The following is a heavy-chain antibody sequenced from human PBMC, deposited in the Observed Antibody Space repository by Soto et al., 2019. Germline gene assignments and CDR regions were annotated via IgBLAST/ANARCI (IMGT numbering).Heavy chain of an antibody. V-gene: IGHV3-30*03. CDR2: ISHDGSKK. D-gene: IGHD1-26*01. J-gene: IGHJ3*02. CDR1: GITLGSFG. CDR3: AVGTISVDVGAFDT. Sequence: QVQLVESGGGVVQPGGSLRLSCAASGITLGSFGVHWVRQVPGKGLEWLTVISHDGSKKYYADSVKGRFTVARDNPKNTVDLQMNSLRPEDTALYYCAVGTISVDVGAFDTWGPGTMVTVSA.